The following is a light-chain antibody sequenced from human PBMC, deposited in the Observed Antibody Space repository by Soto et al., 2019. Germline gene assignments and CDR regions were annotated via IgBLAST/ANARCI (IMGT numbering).Light chain of an antibody. J-gene: IGKJ5*01. CDR3: HQYGTFPIT. CDR2: GAS. CDR1: QSVTSNY. Sequence: EIVFPQSPGTLSLSPGERATLSRSASQSVTSNYLAWYQQKPGQAPRLLISGASSRAAGISDKFSGSGSGTDFTLTISRLEPEDFAVYFCHQYGTFPITFGQGTRLEIK. V-gene: IGKV3-20*01.